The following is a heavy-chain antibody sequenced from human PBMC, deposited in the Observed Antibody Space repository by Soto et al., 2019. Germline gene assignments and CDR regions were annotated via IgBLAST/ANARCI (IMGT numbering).Heavy chain of an antibody. D-gene: IGHD3-22*01. Sequence: QVQLQESGPGLVKPSETLSLTCTVSGGSVSSGTYYWSWIRQPPGKGLEWIGYIYYIGSTNYNPSLKSRGTISVDTSKNPFSLKLSSVTAADTAVYYCARESSGDFDYWGQGTLVTVSS. V-gene: IGHV4-61*01. CDR2: IYYIGST. J-gene: IGHJ4*02. CDR3: ARESSGDFDY. CDR1: GGSVSSGTYY.